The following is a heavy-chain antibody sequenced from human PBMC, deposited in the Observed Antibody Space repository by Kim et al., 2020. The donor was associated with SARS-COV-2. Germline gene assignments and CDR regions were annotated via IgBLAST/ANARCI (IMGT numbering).Heavy chain of an antibody. V-gene: IGHV4-39*02. J-gene: IGHJ4*02. CDR3: AKDVVV. D-gene: IGHD2-15*01. Sequence: YYSGSTYYNPSRKSRVTISVDTSKNQISLKLSSVTAADTAVYYCAKDVVVWGQGTLVTVSS. CDR2: YYSGST.